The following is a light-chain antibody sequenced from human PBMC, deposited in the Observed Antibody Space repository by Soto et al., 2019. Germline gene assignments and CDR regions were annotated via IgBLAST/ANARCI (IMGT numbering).Light chain of an antibody. V-gene: IGKV3D-15*01. CDR3: HQYNSWPLY. CDR1: QSVGSN. J-gene: IGKJ3*01. CDR2: GAF. Sequence: EIVMTQSPATLSVSPGERATLSCRASQSVGSNLAWYQQKPGQAPRLLIYGAFSRATGIPARFSGSGSGTEFTLTISSLQSVDFAVYYCHQYNSWPLYFGPGTKVDIK.